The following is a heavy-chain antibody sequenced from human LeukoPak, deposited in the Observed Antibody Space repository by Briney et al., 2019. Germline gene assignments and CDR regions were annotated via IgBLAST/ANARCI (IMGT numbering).Heavy chain of an antibody. CDR1: GFTFSDYW. J-gene: IGHJ4*02. CDR3: AKGAEDVLLWFGELLDYFDY. V-gene: IGHV3-7*01. Sequence: TGGSLGLSCAASGFTFSDYWMSWVRQAPGKGLEWVAYIKQDGSDKYYVDSVKGRFTISKDNAKNSLYLQMNSLRDEDSAVYYCAKGAEDVLLWFGELLDYFDYWGQGTLVTVSS. D-gene: IGHD3-10*01. CDR2: IKQDGSDK.